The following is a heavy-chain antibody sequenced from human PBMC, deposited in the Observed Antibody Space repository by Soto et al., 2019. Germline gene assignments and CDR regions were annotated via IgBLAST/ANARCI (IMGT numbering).Heavy chain of an antibody. CDR3: ARGDYYDSSGPGAFDI. D-gene: IGHD3-22*01. CDR2: IYHSGST. Sequence: LSLTCAVSGGSISSGGYSWSWIRQPPGKGLEWIGYIYHSGSTYYNPSLKSRVTISVDRSKNQFSLKLSSVTAADTAVYYCARGDYYDSSGPGAFDIWGQGTMVTVSS. V-gene: IGHV4-30-2*01. CDR1: GGSISSGGYS. J-gene: IGHJ3*02.